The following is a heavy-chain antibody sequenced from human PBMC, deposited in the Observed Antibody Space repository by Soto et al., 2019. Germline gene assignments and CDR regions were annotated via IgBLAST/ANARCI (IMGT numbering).Heavy chain of an antibody. J-gene: IGHJ4*02. D-gene: IGHD3-3*01. Sequence: QVQLVESGGGVVQPGRSLRLSCAASGFTFSSYAMRWVRQAPGKGLEWVAVISYDGSNKYYADSVKGRFTISRDNSKNTLYLQMNSLRAEDTAVYYCARGEVLRFLEWLFTDRDYWGQGTLVTVSS. V-gene: IGHV3-30-3*01. CDR3: ARGEVLRFLEWLFTDRDY. CDR1: GFTFSSYA. CDR2: ISYDGSNK.